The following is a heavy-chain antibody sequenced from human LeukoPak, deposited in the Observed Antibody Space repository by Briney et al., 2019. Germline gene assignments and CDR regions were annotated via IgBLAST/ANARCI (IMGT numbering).Heavy chain of an antibody. CDR2: CTPNSGGT. CDR1: GYTFTGYY. D-gene: IGHD6-6*01. V-gene: IGHV1-2*02. CDR3: ARGAARPIYYYYMDV. J-gene: IGHJ6*03. Sequence: ASVKVSCNASGYTFTGYYIHWVRQAPGQGPEWMGWCTPNSGGTNYAQKFQGRVTMTRETSISTAYMELSRLRSDDTAVYYCARGAARPIYYYYMDVWGKGTTVTVSS.